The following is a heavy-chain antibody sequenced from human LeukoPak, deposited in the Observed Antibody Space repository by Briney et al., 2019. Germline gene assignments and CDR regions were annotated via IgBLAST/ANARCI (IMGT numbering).Heavy chain of an antibody. CDR1: GFTFSSYS. V-gene: IGHV3-21*01. CDR2: ISSSSSYI. D-gene: IGHD3-3*01. Sequence: GGSLRLSCAASGFTFSSYSMNWVRQPPGKGLEWVSSISSSSSYIYYADSVKGRFTISRDNAKKSLYLQMNSLRAEDTAVYYCARDRDYDFWSPALDYWGRGTLVTVSS. J-gene: IGHJ4*02. CDR3: ARDRDYDFWSPALDY.